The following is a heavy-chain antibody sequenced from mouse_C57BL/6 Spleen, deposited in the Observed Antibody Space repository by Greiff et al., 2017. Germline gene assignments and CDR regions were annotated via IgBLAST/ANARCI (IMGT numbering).Heavy chain of an antibody. CDR2: INYDGSST. J-gene: IGHJ2*01. V-gene: IGHV5-16*01. D-gene: IGHD3-1*01. CDR1: GFTFSDYY. CDR3: ARDRGTSYYFDY. Sequence: EVHLVESEGGLVQPGSSMKLSCTASGFTFSDYYMAWVRQVPEKGLEWVANINYDGSSTYYLDSLKSRFIISRDNAKNMLYLQMSSLKSEDTATYYCARDRGTSYYFDYWGQGTTLTVSS.